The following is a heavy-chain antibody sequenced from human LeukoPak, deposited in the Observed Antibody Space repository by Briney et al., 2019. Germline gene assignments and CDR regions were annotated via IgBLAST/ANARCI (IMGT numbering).Heavy chain of an antibody. D-gene: IGHD3-3*01. CDR3: ARVGGRDYDFWSGSAQYYFDY. Sequence: GGSLRLSCAASGFTFSSYAMHWVRQAPGKGLEWVAVISYDGSNKYYADSVKGRFTISRDSAKNSLYLQMNSLRAEDTVVYYCARVGGRDYDFWSGSAQYYFDYWGQGTLVTVSS. CDR2: ISYDGSNK. CDR1: GFTFSSYA. V-gene: IGHV3-30-3*01. J-gene: IGHJ4*02.